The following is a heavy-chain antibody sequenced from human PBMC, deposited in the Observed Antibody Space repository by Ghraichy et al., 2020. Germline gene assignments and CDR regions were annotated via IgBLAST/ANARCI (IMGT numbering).Heavy chain of an antibody. Sequence: GGSLRLSCAASGFTFSSYAMSWVRQAPGTGLEWVSAISGSGGNTYYADSMKGRFTISRDNSKNTLYLQMNSLRAEDTAVYYCAKASGGYDFWSDYGMDVWGQGTTVTVSS. V-gene: IGHV3-23*01. CDR3: AKASGGYDFWSDYGMDV. CDR2: ISGSGGNT. CDR1: GFTFSSYA. J-gene: IGHJ6*02. D-gene: IGHD3-3*01.